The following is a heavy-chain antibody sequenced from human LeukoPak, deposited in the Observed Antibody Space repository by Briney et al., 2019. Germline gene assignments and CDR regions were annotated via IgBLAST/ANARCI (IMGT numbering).Heavy chain of an antibody. CDR1: GFTFSSYA. V-gene: IGHV3-30-3*01. D-gene: IGHD3-10*01. Sequence: GRSLRLSCAASGFTFSSYAMHWVRQAPGKGLEWVAVTSYDGSNKYYADSVKGRFTISRDNSKNTLYLQMNSLRAEDTAVYYCARALITMVRGVIDPWGQGTLVTVSS. J-gene: IGHJ5*02. CDR3: ARALITMVRGVIDP. CDR2: TSYDGSNK.